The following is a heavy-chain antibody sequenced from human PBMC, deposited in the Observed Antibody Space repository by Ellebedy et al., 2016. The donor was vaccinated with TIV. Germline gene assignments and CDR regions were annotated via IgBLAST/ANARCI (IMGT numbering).Heavy chain of an antibody. J-gene: IGHJ5*02. CDR1: GGSFSSYF. D-gene: IGHD1-26*01. CDR2: IYSSGTT. Sequence: MPSETLSLTCAVSGGSFSSYFWTWIRQPPGKGLEWIGYIYSSGTTYYNPSLKSRVTISLDTSKNQFSLKLHSVTAADTAVYYCARRINSGNHYSFYSRFDPWGQGTLVTVSS. V-gene: IGHV4-59*08. CDR3: ARRINSGNHYSFYSRFDP.